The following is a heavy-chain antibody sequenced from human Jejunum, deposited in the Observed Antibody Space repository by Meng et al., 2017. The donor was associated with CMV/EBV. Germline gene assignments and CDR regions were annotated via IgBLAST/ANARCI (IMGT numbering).Heavy chain of an antibody. CDR3: ARAIGYTYGRPYFDY. J-gene: IGHJ4*02. D-gene: IGHD5-18*01. CDR2: ISASSSYI. V-gene: IGHV3-21*01. CDR1: FPFRSYA. Sequence: FPFRSYAMTWVSQAPVKGLEWVSSISASSSYIYYADSMKGRFTISRDNAKNSLYLQMNSLRAEDTAVYYCARAIGYTYGRPYFDYWGQGTLGTVSS.